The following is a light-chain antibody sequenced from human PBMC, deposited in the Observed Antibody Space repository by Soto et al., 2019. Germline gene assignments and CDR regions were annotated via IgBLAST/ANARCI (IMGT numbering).Light chain of an antibody. J-gene: IGKJ3*01. Sequence: DTQMTQSPSSVSASVGDRVTISCRASQDIHTWLAWYQQKPGKAPNLLIYGASILQSGVPSRFSGSGSGTDVTLTISSLQPEDSATYYCRQANSFPFTFGPGTKVDV. CDR1: QDIHTW. CDR2: GAS. CDR3: RQANSFPFT. V-gene: IGKV1-12*01.